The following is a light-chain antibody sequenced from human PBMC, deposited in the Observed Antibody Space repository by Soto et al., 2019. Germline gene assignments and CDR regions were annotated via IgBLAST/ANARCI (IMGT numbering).Light chain of an antibody. CDR3: QQYKSYSHT. J-gene: IGKJ2*01. V-gene: IGKV1-5*01. CDR2: DAS. CDR1: ETISTW. Sequence: DIQMTQSPSTLSASVGARVTITCRASETISTWLAWYQQKPGKAPKLLIFDASSLEIGVPSRFSGSGSGTEFTLTISSLQPDDFATYYCQQYKSYSHTFGQGTKLEIK.